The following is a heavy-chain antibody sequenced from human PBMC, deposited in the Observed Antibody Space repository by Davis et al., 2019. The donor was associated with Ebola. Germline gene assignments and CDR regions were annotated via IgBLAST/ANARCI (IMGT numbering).Heavy chain of an antibody. J-gene: IGHJ4*02. D-gene: IGHD2-21*02. CDR1: GGPLSGYS. CDR2: IDHTGFT. Sequence: SETLSLTCGVSGGPLSGYSWTWIRQSPGQGLEWIGEIDHTGFTNYNPSLESRVAISVDTSKSQFSLRLTSMTAADTAVYYCARDSVTGVNGIDYWGQGTLVTVTS. CDR3: ARDSVTGVNGIDY. V-gene: IGHV4-34*01.